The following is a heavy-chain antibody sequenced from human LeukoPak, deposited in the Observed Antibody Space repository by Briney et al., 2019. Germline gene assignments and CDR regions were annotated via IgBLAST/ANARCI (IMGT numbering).Heavy chain of an antibody. Sequence: GGSLRLSCAASGFTFSSYAMSWVRQAPGKGLEWVSAISGSGGSTYYADSVKGRFTISRDNSKNTLYLQMNSLRAEDTAVYFCAKGGAFRIVYFDYWGQGTLVTVSS. V-gene: IGHV3-23*01. D-gene: IGHD3-16*02. J-gene: IGHJ4*02. CDR3: AKGGAFRIVYFDY. CDR1: GFTFSSYA. CDR2: ISGSGGST.